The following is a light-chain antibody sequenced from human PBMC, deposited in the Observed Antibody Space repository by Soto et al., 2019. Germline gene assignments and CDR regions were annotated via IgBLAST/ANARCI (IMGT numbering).Light chain of an antibody. J-gene: IGKJ1*01. CDR3: QQYSIWVT. Sequence: EILLTQSPDSLSLSPGDRATLSFSAIQSFSSTFFAWYLQKPGQAPRLLIYGASSRATGIPDRFGGSGYGTDFTRTFGRLEREDFAVYYCQQYSIWVTFGQGTKVEIK. CDR1: QSFSSTF. V-gene: IGKV3-20*01. CDR2: GAS.